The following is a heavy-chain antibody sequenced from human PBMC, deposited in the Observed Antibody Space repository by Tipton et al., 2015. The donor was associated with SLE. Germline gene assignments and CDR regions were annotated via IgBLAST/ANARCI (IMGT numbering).Heavy chain of an antibody. Sequence: GLVKPSQTLSLTCAISGDSVSSNSASWNWIRQSPSRGLEWLGRTYYRSKWYNDYAVSVKSRITINPDTSKNQFSLQLNSATPEDTAVYYCAREEREWTHGYFDLWGRGTLVTVSS. CDR2: TYYRSKWYN. CDR3: AREEREWTHGYFDL. D-gene: IGHD2-8*01. CDR1: GDSVSSNSAS. J-gene: IGHJ2*01. V-gene: IGHV6-1*01.